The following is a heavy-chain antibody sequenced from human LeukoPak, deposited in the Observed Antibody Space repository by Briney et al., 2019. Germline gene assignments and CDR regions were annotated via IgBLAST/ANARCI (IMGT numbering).Heavy chain of an antibody. V-gene: IGHV3-30*02. D-gene: IGHD3-16*01. CDR1: GFILRDYG. CDR2: VRFGGSGK. J-gene: IGHJ4*02. CDR3: AKEGGVGGLDY. Sequence: GGSLRLSCTASGFILRDYGMHWVRQAPGKGLEWVAFVRFGGSGKYYADSVKDRFIISRDDSENTLYLQLNSLRVEDTGLYYCAKEGGVGGLDYWGQGTLVTVSA.